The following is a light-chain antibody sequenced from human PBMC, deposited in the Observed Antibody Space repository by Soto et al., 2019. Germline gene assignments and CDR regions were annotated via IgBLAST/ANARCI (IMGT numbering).Light chain of an antibody. J-gene: IGKJ1*01. V-gene: IGKV1-9*01. Sequence: DIQLTQSPSFLSASVGDRVTVTCRASQGISSYFAWYQQKPGKAPTLLIYAASTLQSGVPSRFSGSGSGTEFTLTISILQTEDFATYCWQQFNSFPRTFGLGTKVEIK. CDR1: QGISSY. CDR2: AAS. CDR3: QQFNSFPRT.